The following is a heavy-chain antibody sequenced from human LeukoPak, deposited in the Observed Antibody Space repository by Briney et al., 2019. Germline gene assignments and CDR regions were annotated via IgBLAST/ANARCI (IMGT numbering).Heavy chain of an antibody. CDR3: ARVDWGYYYYVMDV. D-gene: IGHD3-9*01. Sequence: SETLSLTCTVSGGSINNHYWSWIRQSPGTGLEWIGYVYSSGSTKYNPSLKSRVTISVDTSKDQFSLKLNSVTAADTAVYYCARVDWGYYYYVMDVWGQGTTVTVSS. J-gene: IGHJ6*02. CDR2: VYSSGST. CDR1: GGSINNHY. V-gene: IGHV4-59*11.